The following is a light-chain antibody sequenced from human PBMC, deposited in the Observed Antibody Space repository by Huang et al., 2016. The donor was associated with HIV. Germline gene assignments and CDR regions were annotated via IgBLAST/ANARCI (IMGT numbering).Light chain of an antibody. Sequence: DIVMTQSPDSLAVSLGERATLHCRSSRSVYASSTERDYLAWFQQRPGQPPKLLLFWASTRKAGVPDRFSGRGSGTDFTLTIANLKAEDAAIYYCQQYYSSPQTFGQGT. CDR2: WAS. CDR1: RSVYASSTERDY. V-gene: IGKV4-1*01. CDR3: QQYYSSPQT. J-gene: IGKJ1*01.